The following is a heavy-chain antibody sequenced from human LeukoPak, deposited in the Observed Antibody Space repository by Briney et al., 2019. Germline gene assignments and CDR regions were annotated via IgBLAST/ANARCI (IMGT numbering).Heavy chain of an antibody. Sequence: GGSLRLSCVASGFTLSSYVMAWVRQAPGKGLEWVSSISGSGGSTYYTDSVKGRFTISRDNSKNTLFLQMNTRRAEDTAVYSCAKDSTASGSYYGMDIWGQGTTVTVSS. CDR2: ISGSGGST. CDR1: GFTLSSYV. D-gene: IGHD3-3*01. J-gene: IGHJ6*02. V-gene: IGHV3-23*01. CDR3: AKDSTASGSYYGMDI.